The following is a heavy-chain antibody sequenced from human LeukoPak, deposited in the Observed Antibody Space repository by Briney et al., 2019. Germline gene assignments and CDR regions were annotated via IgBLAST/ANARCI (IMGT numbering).Heavy chain of an antibody. J-gene: IGHJ4*02. Sequence: SETLSLTCAVYGGSFSGYYWSWIRQHPGKGLEWIGYIYYSGSAYYNPSLKSRVTISVDTSKNQFSLKLNSVTPADTAVYYCARVGFDFWSGYRIDYWGQGTLVTVSS. D-gene: IGHD3-3*01. CDR2: IYYSGSA. CDR3: ARVGFDFWSGYRIDY. CDR1: GGSFSGYY. V-gene: IGHV4-31*11.